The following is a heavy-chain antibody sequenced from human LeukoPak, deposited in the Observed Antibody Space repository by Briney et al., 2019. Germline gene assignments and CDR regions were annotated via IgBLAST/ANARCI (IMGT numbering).Heavy chain of an antibody. CDR1: GFTFSNYG. J-gene: IGHJ4*02. Sequence: GGSLRLSCAASGFTFSNYGMHWVRQAPGKGLEWVTFIRYDESNKFYADSVKGRFTNSRDNSQNTLYLQMNSLRGEGSAVYYCATHMGYFDYWGQGTLVTVSS. CDR2: IRYDESNK. D-gene: IGHD2-21*01. V-gene: IGHV3-30*02. CDR3: ATHMGYFDY.